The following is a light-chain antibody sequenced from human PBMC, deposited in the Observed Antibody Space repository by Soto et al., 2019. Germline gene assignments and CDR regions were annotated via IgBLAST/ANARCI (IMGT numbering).Light chain of an antibody. CDR2: DVN. V-gene: IGLV2-11*01. CDR1: RSDVGSYNY. CDR3: LSYAGSYNFV. Sequence: QSALTQPRSVSGSPGQSITISCTGSRSDVGSYNYVSWYQQHPGQAPKFMIYDVNKRPSGVSHRFSGSKSGNTASLTISGLQADDEADYYCLSYAGSYNFVFGSGTKLTVL. J-gene: IGLJ1*01.